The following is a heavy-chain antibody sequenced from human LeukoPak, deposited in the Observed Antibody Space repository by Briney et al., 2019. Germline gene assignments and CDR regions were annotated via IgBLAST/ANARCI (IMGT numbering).Heavy chain of an antibody. Sequence: PGGSLRLSCAASGFTFSNYNMIWVRQAPGKGLEWVANIKQDGSEKYYVDSVKGRFTISRDNAKNSLYLQMNSLRAEDTAVYYCARGVAAPGETIRVRYFDFWGQGTLVTVSS. CDR1: GFTFSNYN. V-gene: IGHV3-7*01. CDR3: ARGVAAPGETIRVRYFDF. D-gene: IGHD2-15*01. J-gene: IGHJ4*02. CDR2: IKQDGSEK.